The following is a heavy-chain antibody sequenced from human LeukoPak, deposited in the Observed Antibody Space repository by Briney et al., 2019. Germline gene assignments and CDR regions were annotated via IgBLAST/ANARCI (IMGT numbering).Heavy chain of an antibody. J-gene: IGHJ4*02. Sequence: ASVKVSCKASGYTFTSYDINWVRQATGQGLEWMGWMNPNSSNTGYAQKFQGRVTMTRNTSISTAYMELSSLRSEDTAVYYCARGLYCSGGSCYGYYFDYWGQGTLVTVSS. CDR2: MNPNSSNT. V-gene: IGHV1-8*01. CDR3: ARGLYCSGGSCYGYYFDY. D-gene: IGHD2-15*01. CDR1: GYTFTSYD.